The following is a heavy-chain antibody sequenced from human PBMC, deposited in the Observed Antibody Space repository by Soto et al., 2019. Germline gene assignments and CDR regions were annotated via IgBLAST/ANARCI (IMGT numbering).Heavy chain of an antibody. CDR3: VRNFDRSGYYPDY. D-gene: IGHD3-22*01. CDR1: GYRFTSYW. V-gene: IGHV5-51*01. CDR2: IYPDDSDI. Sequence: GESLKISCQASGYRFTSYWIAWVRQMPGKGLEWVGIIYPDDSDIKYSPSFQGQVTISAGRSNSIAYLQWRSLRASDTAMYFCVRNFDRSGYYPDYWGQGTQVTVSS. J-gene: IGHJ4*02.